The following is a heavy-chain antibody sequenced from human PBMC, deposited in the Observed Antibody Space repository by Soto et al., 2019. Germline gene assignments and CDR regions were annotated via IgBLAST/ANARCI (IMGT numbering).Heavy chain of an antibody. CDR2: INPGGGSP. CDR1: GYTFTNYY. CDR3: ARDPSSCYGFDY. J-gene: IGHJ4*01. D-gene: IGHD3-22*01. V-gene: IGHV1-46*01. Sequence: ASVKVSCKASGYTFTNYYMHWVRQAPGEGLEWMGIINPGGGSPSYAQKFQGRVTMASDTSTSTVYMDLTSLRFDDTAVYYCARDPSSCYGFDYWG.